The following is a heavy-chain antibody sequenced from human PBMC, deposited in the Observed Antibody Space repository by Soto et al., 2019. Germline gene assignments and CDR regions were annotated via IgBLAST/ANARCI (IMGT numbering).Heavy chain of an antibody. D-gene: IGHD3-22*01. CDR3: AKEYYDSSGYYYLAYYYGMDV. Sequence: QVQLVESGGGVVQRGRSLRLSCAASGFTFSSYGMHWVRQAPGKGLEWVAVISYDGSNKYYADSVKGRFTISRDNSKNTLYLPMNSLRAEDTAVYYCAKEYYDSSGYYYLAYYYGMDVWGQGTTVTVSS. V-gene: IGHV3-30*18. CDR1: GFTFSSYG. J-gene: IGHJ6*02. CDR2: ISYDGSNK.